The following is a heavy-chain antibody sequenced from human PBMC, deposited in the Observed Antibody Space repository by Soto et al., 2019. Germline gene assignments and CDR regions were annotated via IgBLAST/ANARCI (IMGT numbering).Heavy chain of an antibody. CDR1: GYTFTGYY. D-gene: IGHD5-18*01. Sequence: GASVKVSCKASGYTFTGYYIHWVRQAPGQGLEWMGWINPNSGGTNYAQKFQGWVTMTRDTSISTAYMELSRLRSDDTAVYYCARGDVDTAMGNDYWGQGTLVTVSS. CDR2: INPNSGGT. V-gene: IGHV1-2*04. J-gene: IGHJ4*02. CDR3: ARGDVDTAMGNDY.